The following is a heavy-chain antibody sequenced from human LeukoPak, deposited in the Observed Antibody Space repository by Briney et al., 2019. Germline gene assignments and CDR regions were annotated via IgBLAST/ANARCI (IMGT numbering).Heavy chain of an antibody. CDR3: ARNPSLGVVAAYGPVAYMDI. Sequence: SETLSLTCTVYGGSISTTSYYWAWLRQTPGKGLEWIGSIYYSGGTHYNPSLESRVTISVDTSKKQFSLKLTSATASDTATYYCARNPSLGVVAAYGPVAYMDIWGKGTTVSVSS. J-gene: IGHJ6*03. CDR2: IYYSGGT. D-gene: IGHD2-15*01. V-gene: IGHV4-39*01. CDR1: GGSISTTSYY.